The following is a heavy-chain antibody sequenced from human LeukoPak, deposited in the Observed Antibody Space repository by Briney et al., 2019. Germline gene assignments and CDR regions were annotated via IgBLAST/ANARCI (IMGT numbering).Heavy chain of an antibody. Sequence: GGSLRLSCAASGFTFSNYWMSWVRQAPGKGLEWVANIKGDGSYKYYVDSVKGRFTISRDDSKNTLYLQMNSLRAEDTAVYYCAKDGGLWVSAHWGDSWGRGTLVTVSS. CDR2: IKGDGSYK. D-gene: IGHD7-27*01. CDR3: AKDGGLWVSAHWGDS. CDR1: GFTFSNYW. V-gene: IGHV3-7*03. J-gene: IGHJ4*02.